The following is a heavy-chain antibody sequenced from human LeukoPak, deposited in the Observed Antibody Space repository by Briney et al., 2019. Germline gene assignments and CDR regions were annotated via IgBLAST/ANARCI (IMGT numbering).Heavy chain of an antibody. V-gene: IGHV1-69*05. D-gene: IGHD3-22*01. J-gene: IGHJ4*02. CDR3: AIRSSGYFRFDY. Sequence: GASVKVSCKASGYTFTGYYLHWVRQAPGQGLEWMGGIIPIFGTANYAQKFQGRVTITTDESTSTAYMELSSLRSEDTAVYYCAIRSSGYFRFDYWGQGTLVTVSS. CDR1: GYTFTGYY. CDR2: IIPIFGTA.